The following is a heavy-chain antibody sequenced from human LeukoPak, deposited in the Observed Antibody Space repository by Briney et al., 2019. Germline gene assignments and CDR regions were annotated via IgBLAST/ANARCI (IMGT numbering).Heavy chain of an antibody. CDR3: ATRSSGWSHYIY. J-gene: IGHJ4*02. V-gene: IGHV1-24*01. Sequence: GASXKVXCKVSGYTLTELSMHWVRQAPGKGLEWMGGFDPEDGETIYAQKFQGRVTITEDTSTDTAYMELSSLRSADTAVYYCATRSSGWSHYIYWGQGTLVTVSS. CDR2: FDPEDGET. D-gene: IGHD6-19*01. CDR1: GYTLTELS.